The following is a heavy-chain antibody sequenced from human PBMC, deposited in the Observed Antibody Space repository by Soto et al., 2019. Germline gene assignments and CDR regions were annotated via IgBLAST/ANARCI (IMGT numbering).Heavy chain of an antibody. D-gene: IGHD6-13*01. CDR3: ARDAGYIWFDP. J-gene: IGHJ5*02. CDR2: IWYDGSNK. CDR1: GFTFSSYG. Sequence: PGGSLRLSCASSGFTFSSYGMHWVRQAPGKGLEWVAVIWYDGSNKYYADSVKGRFTISRDNSKNTLYLQMSSLRSEDTAVYYCARDAGYIWFDPWGQGTLVTVSS. V-gene: IGHV3-33*01.